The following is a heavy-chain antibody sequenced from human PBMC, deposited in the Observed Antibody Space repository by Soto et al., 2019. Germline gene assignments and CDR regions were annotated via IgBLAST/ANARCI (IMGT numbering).Heavy chain of an antibody. J-gene: IGHJ3*01. V-gene: IGHV1-69*02. Sequence: QVQLVQSGAEVKKPGSSVKVSCKASGGTFSSYPISWVRQAPGQGLEWMGRIIPSLGIANYAQKFQGRVTITADKSTSTAYMELSSLRSEDTAVYYCARSRTYCSSTSCVRDAFDLWGQGTMVTVSS. CDR3: ARSRTYCSSTSCVRDAFDL. CDR2: IIPSLGIA. D-gene: IGHD2-2*01. CDR1: GGTFSSYP.